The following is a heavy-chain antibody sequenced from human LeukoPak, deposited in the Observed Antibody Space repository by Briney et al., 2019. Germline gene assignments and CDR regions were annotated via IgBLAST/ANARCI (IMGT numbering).Heavy chain of an antibody. J-gene: IGHJ6*03. V-gene: IGHV4-4*07. CDR1: GGSISSYY. CDR2: IYTSGST. D-gene: IGHD6-19*01. CDR3: ARAFPYSSGWYYYYYYMDV. Sequence: SETLSLTCTVSGGSISSYYWSGIRQPAGKGLEWIGHIYTSGSTNYNPSLKSRVTMSVDTSKNQFSLKLSSVTAADTAVYYCARAFPYSSGWYYYYYYMDVWGKGTTVTVSS.